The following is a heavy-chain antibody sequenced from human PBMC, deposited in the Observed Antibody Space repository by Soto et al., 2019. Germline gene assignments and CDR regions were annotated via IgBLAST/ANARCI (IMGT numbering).Heavy chain of an antibody. CDR1: GFTFSSYA. V-gene: IGHV3-30-3*01. D-gene: IGHD2-15*01. Sequence: QVQLVESGGGVVQPGRSLRLSCAASGFTFSSYAMHWVRQAPGKGLEWVAVISDDGSNKYYADSVKGRFTISRDNSKNTLYLQMNSLRAEDTAVYYCARGYCSGGSCFPYYYYGMDVWGQGTTVTVSS. CDR3: ARGYCSGGSCFPYYYYGMDV. J-gene: IGHJ6*02. CDR2: ISDDGSNK.